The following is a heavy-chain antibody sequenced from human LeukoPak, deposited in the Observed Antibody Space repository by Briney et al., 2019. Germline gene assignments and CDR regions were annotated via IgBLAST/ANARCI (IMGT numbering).Heavy chain of an antibody. CDR1: GYTFTSYD. J-gene: IGHJ4*02. V-gene: IGHV1-8*01. D-gene: IGHD6-19*01. CDR3: AANRIAPYSSGWYDFDY. Sequence: ASVKVSCKASGYTFTSYDINWVRQATGQGLEWMGWMNPNSGNTGYAQKFQGRVTMTTDTSTSTAYMELRSLRSDDTAVYYCAANRIAPYSSGWYDFDYWGQGTLVTVSS. CDR2: MNPNSGNT.